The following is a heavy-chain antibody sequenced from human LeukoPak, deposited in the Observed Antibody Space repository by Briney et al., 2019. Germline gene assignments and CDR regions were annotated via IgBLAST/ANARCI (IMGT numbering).Heavy chain of an antibody. CDR2: IYYSGST. V-gene: IGHV4-34*09. CDR3: ARDDPPLD. CDR1: GGSFSGYY. Sequence: PSETLSLTCAVYGGSFSGYYWSWIRQPPGKGLEWIGYIYYSGSTYYNPSLKSRVTISVDTSKNQFSLKLSSVTAADTAVYYCARDDPPLDWGQGTLVTVSS. D-gene: IGHD1-1*01. J-gene: IGHJ4*02.